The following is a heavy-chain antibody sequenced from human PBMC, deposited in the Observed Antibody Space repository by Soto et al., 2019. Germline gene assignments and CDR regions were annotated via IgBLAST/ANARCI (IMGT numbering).Heavy chain of an antibody. CDR1: GFTFRSYA. V-gene: IGHV3-53*01. D-gene: IGHD4-17*01. Sequence: GGSLRLSCAASGFTFRSYAMHWVRQAPGKGLEWVSVIYSGGSTYYADSVKGRFTISRDNSKNTLYLQMNSLRAEDTAVYYCARDGMEDYGSDYWGQGTLVTVSS. J-gene: IGHJ4*02. CDR2: IYSGGST. CDR3: ARDGMEDYGSDY.